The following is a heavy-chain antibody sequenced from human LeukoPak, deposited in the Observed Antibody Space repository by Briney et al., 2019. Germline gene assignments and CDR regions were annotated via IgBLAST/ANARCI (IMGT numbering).Heavy chain of an antibody. CDR3: ARYPRASGYCSGGSCSDWFDP. D-gene: IGHD2-15*01. CDR1: GGSVSRGSYY. Sequence: SETLSLTCTVSGGSVSRGSYYWSWIRQPPGKGLEWIGYIYYSGSTNYNPSLNSRVTISVDTSKNQFSLKLSSVTAADTAVYYCARYPRASGYCSGGSCSDWFDPWGQGTLVIVAS. J-gene: IGHJ5*02. CDR2: IYYSGST. V-gene: IGHV4-61*01.